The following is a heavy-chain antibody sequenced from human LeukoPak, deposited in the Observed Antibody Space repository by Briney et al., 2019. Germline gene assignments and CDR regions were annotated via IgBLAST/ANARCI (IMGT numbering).Heavy chain of an antibody. CDR2: IYYSGSI. CDR1: GGSISSYY. J-gene: IGHJ3*02. CDR3: ARGTMVRGAQHDAFDI. V-gene: IGHV4-59*01. D-gene: IGHD3-10*01. Sequence: SETLSLTCTFSGGSISSYYWSWIRQPAGKGLEWIGYIYYSGSINYNPSLRSRVTISVDTSKNQFSLKLSSVTAADTAVYYCARGTMVRGAQHDAFDIWGQGTMVTVSS.